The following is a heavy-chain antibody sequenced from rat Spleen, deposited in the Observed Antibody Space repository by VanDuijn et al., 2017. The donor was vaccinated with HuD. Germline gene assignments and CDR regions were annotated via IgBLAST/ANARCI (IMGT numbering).Heavy chain of an antibody. Sequence: EVQLVESGGGLVQPGRSLKLSCAASGFTFSDYAMAWVRQAPRKGLEWVATISTSGGNTYYRDSVKGRFTVSRDNSKSTLYLQMDSLRSEDTAIYYCATDGCYDGTYYAVYVMDAWGQGASVTVSS. CDR3: ATDGCYDGTYYAVYVMDA. V-gene: IGHV5-25*01. CDR2: ISTSGGNT. J-gene: IGHJ4*01. CDR1: GFTFSDYA. D-gene: IGHD1-12*02.